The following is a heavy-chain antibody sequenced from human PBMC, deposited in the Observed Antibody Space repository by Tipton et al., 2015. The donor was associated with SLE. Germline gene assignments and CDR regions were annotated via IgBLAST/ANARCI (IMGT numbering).Heavy chain of an antibody. CDR3: ARDIAAAGIFDY. D-gene: IGHD6-13*01. V-gene: IGHV4-4*08. CDR2: IYTSGGT. CDR1: GGSISIYY. Sequence: TPSLTCTVSGGSISIYYWGWFRQPPGQGLVWIGDIYTSGGTNYNPSLTSRVTISVDTSKNQFSLKLSSVTAADTAVYYCARDIAAAGIFDYWGQGTLVTVSS. J-gene: IGHJ4*02.